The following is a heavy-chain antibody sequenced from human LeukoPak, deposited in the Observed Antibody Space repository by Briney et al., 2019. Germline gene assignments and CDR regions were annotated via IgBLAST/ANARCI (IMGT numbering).Heavy chain of an antibody. Sequence: SETLSLTRTVSGGSISSYYWNWIRQPAGKGLEWIGRIYSSGSPNYNPSLKSRVTMSVDTSKNQFSLKLSSVTAADTAVYYCARDPSSFGGRFDPWGQGTLVAVSS. CDR1: GGSISSYY. CDR2: IYSSGSP. D-gene: IGHD3-10*01. CDR3: ARDPSSFGGRFDP. V-gene: IGHV4-4*07. J-gene: IGHJ5*02.